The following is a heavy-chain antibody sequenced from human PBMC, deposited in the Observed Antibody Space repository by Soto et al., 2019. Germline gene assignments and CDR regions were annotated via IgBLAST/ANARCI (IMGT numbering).Heavy chain of an antibody. CDR2: IIPIFGTA. CDR3: ARGTTVTTGVDYYYGMDV. Sequence: QVQLVQSGAEVKKPGSSVKVSCKASGGTFSSYAISWVRQAPEQGLEWMGGIIPIFGTANYAQKFQGRVTITADESTSTAYMELGSLRSEDTAVYYCARGTTVTTGVDYYYGMDVWGQGTTVTVSS. V-gene: IGHV1-69*01. D-gene: IGHD4-17*01. CDR1: GGTFSSYA. J-gene: IGHJ6*02.